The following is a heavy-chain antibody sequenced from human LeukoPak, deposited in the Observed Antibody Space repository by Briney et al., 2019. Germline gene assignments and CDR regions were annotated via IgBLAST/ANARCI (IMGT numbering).Heavy chain of an antibody. V-gene: IGHV3-9*01. CDR1: GFTFDDYA. D-gene: IGHD1-26*01. CDR2: ISWNSGSI. Sequence: GGSLRLSCAASGFTFDDYAMHWVRQAPGKGLEWVPGISWNSGSIGYADSVKGRFTISRDNAKNSLYLQMNSLRAEDTALYYCAKGYSGSPTDFDYWGQGTLVTVSS. J-gene: IGHJ4*02. CDR3: AKGYSGSPTDFDY.